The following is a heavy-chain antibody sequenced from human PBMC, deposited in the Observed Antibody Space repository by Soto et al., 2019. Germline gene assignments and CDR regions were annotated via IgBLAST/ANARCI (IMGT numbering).Heavy chain of an antibody. D-gene: IGHD4-17*01. CDR3: ARESYGDPSYYGMDV. CDR2: NNPSGGST. J-gene: IGHJ6*02. Sequence: GPSVKVSCKESVYTFISYYMHWVRQATGQGLEWMGINNPSGGSTSYAHKFQGRVTMTRDTSTSTVYMELSSLRSEATAVYYCARESYGDPSYYGMDVWGQGTTVTVSS. CDR1: VYTFISYY. V-gene: IGHV1-46*01.